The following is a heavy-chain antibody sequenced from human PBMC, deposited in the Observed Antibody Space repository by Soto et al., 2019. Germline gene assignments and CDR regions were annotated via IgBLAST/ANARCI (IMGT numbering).Heavy chain of an antibody. Sequence: QVRLVESGGGVVQPGRSLRLSCAASGFTFSSYGMHWVRQAPGKGLEWVAVIWYDGSNKYYADSVKGRFTISRDNSKNTLYLQMNSLRAEDTAVYYCARDYYDSSGYYYVDYWGQGTLVTVSS. CDR1: GFTFSSYG. CDR2: IWYDGSNK. D-gene: IGHD3-22*01. J-gene: IGHJ4*02. CDR3: ARDYYDSSGYYYVDY. V-gene: IGHV3-33*01.